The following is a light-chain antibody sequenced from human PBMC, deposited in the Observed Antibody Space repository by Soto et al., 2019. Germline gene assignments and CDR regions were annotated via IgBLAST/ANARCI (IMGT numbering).Light chain of an antibody. CDR1: QSVSSGY. CDR2: GAS. CDR3: QQHGSSPRT. Sequence: EIVLTQSPGTLSLSPGERATLSCRASQSVSSGYLAWYQQKPGQAPRLLIYGASSRPTGSPASFSGSGSGTDFTLPISRLEPEDFAVYYCQQHGSSPRTFGQGTKLELK. V-gene: IGKV3-20*01. J-gene: IGKJ2*01.